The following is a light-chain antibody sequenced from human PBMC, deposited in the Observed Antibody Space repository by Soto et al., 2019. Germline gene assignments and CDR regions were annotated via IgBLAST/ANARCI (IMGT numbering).Light chain of an antibody. CDR1: QSVGSTY. V-gene: IGKV3D-20*02. J-gene: IGKJ5*01. CDR2: GAS. Sequence: EIVLTQSPDTLSLSPGERATLSCRASQSVGSTYSAWYQQKPGQAPRLLIYGASSRATGIPARFSGSGSGTDFTLTISSLEPEDFAVYYCQQRSNWPGVTFGQGTRLE. CDR3: QQRSNWPGVT.